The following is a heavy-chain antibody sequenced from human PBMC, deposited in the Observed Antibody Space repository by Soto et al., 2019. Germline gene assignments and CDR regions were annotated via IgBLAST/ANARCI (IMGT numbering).Heavy chain of an antibody. CDR2: ISPYNDNT. D-gene: IGHD3-22*01. Sequence: QVHLEQSGAEVKKPGASVKVTCKASVNTFRNHGISWVRQAPGQGLEWMGWISPYNDNTNYAQKFQGRVSMTTDTATNTAYMELRSLRSDDTAVYYCATLRTSGYHTHYYFGVDVWRQGTTVTVSS. V-gene: IGHV1-18*01. CDR1: VNTFRNHG. J-gene: IGHJ6*02. CDR3: ATLRTSGYHTHYYFGVDV.